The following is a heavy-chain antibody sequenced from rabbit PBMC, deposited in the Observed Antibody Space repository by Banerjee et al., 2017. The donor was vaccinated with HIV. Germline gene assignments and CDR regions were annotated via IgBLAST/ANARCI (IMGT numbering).Heavy chain of an antibody. J-gene: IGHJ6*01. Sequence: EQLVESGGGLVTLGGSLKLSCKASGIDFGLYGISWVRQAPGKGLEWIACIYTGDGKVYYASWAKGRFTISKTSSTVDLKMTSLTAADTATYFCARDPLLVVAGVAAYYGMDLWGPGTLVTVS. CDR2: IYTGDGKV. D-gene: IGHD4-1*01. CDR3: ARDPLLVVAGVAAYYGMDL. V-gene: IGHV1S21*01. CDR1: GIDFGLYG.